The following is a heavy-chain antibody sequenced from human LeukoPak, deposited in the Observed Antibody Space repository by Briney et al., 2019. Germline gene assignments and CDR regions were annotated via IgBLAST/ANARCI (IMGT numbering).Heavy chain of an antibody. V-gene: IGHV1-24*01. J-gene: IGHJ6*02. CDR1: GYTLTELS. D-gene: IGHD3-10*01. Sequence: GASVKVSCKVSGYTLTELSMHWVGQAPGKGREWMGGFDPEDGETIFAQKFQGRVTITAHKSTSTAYLELRSLRSADTAVYYCARVGLLGTRMVRGVIRHYGMDVWGQGTTVTVSS. CDR2: FDPEDGET. CDR3: ARVGLLGTRMVRGVIRHYGMDV.